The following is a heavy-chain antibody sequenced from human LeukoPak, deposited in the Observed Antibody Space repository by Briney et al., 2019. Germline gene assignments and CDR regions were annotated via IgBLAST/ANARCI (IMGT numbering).Heavy chain of an antibody. D-gene: IGHD2-15*01. CDR3: ARGSDIVVAGEFDY. CDR1: GGSISSSPYY. CDR2: IYYSGST. Sequence: PSETLSLTCTVSGGSISSSPYYWGWIRQPPGKGLEWIGSIYYSGSTYYNPSLKSRVTISVDTSKNHFSLKLSSVTAADTAVYNCARGSDIVVAGEFDYWGQGTLVTVSS. V-gene: IGHV4-39*01. J-gene: IGHJ4*02.